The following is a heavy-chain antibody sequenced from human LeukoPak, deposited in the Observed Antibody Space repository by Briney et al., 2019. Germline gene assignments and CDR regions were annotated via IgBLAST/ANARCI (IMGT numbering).Heavy chain of an antibody. J-gene: IGHJ4*02. V-gene: IGHV3-23*01. D-gene: IGHD3-10*01. CDR3: ARGYYGSGTYDY. CDR2: ISGSDTST. CDR1: GLTFSNYA. Sequence: PGGSLRLSCAGSGLTFSNYAMTWVRQAPGKGLEWVSAISGSDTSTYYADSVKGRFTISRDNSKNTLYLQMNSLRAEDTAAYYCARGYYGSGTYDYWGQGTLVTVSS.